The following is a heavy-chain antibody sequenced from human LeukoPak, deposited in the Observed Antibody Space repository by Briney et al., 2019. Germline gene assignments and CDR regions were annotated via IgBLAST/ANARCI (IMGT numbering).Heavy chain of an antibody. CDR1: GFTFSSYE. CDR2: INSDGSST. V-gene: IGHV3-74*01. J-gene: IGHJ2*01. Sequence: GRSLRLSCAASGFTFSSYEMNWVRQAPGKGLVWVSRINSDGSSTSYADSVKGRFTISRDNAKNTLYLQMNSLRAEDTAVYYCARPGGYGYWYFDPWGRGTLVTVSS. CDR3: ARPGGYGYWYFDP. D-gene: IGHD5-12*01.